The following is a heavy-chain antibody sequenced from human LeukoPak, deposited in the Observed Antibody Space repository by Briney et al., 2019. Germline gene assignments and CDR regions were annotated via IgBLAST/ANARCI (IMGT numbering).Heavy chain of an antibody. V-gene: IGHV3-30*18. CDR2: ESYDGSST. J-gene: IGHJ4*02. CDR3: ANNYGDYDY. CDR1: GFTFSTYG. D-gene: IGHD4-17*01. Sequence: PGGSLRLSCAASGFTFSTYGMHWVRQAPGKGLEWVAVESYDGSSTYYADSVKGRFTISRDNAKNTLYLQMNSLRAEDTAVYYCANNYGDYDYWGQGTLVTVSS.